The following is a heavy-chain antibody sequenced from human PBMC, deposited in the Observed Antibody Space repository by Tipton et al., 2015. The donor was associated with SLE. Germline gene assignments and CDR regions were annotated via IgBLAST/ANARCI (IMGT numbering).Heavy chain of an antibody. J-gene: IGHJ4*02. V-gene: IGHV4-4*07. CDR1: GGSISSYY. D-gene: IGHD6-19*01. CDR3: ARVTDSSGWYPYYFDY. Sequence: TLSLTCTVSGGSISSYYWSWIRQPAGKGLEWIGRIYTSGSTNYNPSLKSRVTMSVDTSKNQFSLKLSSVTAADTAVYYCARVTDSSGWYPYYFDYWGQGTLVTVSS. CDR2: IYTSGST.